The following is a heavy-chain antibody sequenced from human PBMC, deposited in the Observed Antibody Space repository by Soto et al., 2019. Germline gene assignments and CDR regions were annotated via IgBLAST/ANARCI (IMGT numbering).Heavy chain of an antibody. CDR1: GGTFSSYA. J-gene: IGHJ5*02. CDR3: ARDNWNDEHAGNWFDP. V-gene: IGHV1-69*06. Sequence: GASVKVSCKASGGTFSSYAISWVRQAPGQGLEWMGGIIPIFGTANYAQKFQGRVTITADKSTSTAYMELSSLRSEDTAVYYCARDNWNDEHAGNWFDPWGQGTLVTVSS. D-gene: IGHD1-1*01. CDR2: IIPIFGTA.